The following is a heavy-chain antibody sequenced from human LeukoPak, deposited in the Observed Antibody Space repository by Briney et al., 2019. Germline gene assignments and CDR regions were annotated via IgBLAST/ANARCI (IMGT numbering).Heavy chain of an antibody. J-gene: IGHJ4*02. Sequence: GGSLRLSCAASGFTFSSYGMHWVRRAPGKGLEWVAVISYDGSNKYYADSVKGRFTISRDNSKNTLYLQMNSLRAEDTAVYYCAKDDDGENYDSSGLIDYWGQGTLVTVSS. CDR2: ISYDGSNK. V-gene: IGHV3-30*18. D-gene: IGHD3-22*01. CDR1: GFTFSSYG. CDR3: AKDDDGENYDSSGLIDY.